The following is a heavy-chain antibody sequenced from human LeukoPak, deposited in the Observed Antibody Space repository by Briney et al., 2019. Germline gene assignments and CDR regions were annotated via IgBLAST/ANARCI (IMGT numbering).Heavy chain of an antibody. D-gene: IGHD6-13*01. CDR1: GGSISSYY. V-gene: IGHV4-4*09. Sequence: SETLSLTCTVSGGSISSYYWSWIRQPPGKGLEWIGYIYTSGSTNYNPSLKSRVTISVDTSKNQFSLKLSSVAAADTAVYYCARSGRYSSSWYRDWFDPWGQGTLVTVSS. J-gene: IGHJ5*02. CDR3: ARSGRYSSSWYRDWFDP. CDR2: IYTSGST.